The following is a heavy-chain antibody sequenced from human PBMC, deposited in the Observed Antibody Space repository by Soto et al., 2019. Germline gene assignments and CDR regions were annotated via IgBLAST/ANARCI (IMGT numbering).Heavy chain of an antibody. Sequence: QVQLVQSGAEVKKPGASVKVSCKVSGYTLTELSMHWVRQAPGKGLEWMGGFDPDDGETIYAQKCQGRVTMTEATSTDAVYMELSRLRSEDTAVYYCATTAGITMIVVPNGENWFDPWGQGTLVTVSS. CDR2: FDPDDGET. V-gene: IGHV1-24*01. J-gene: IGHJ5*02. D-gene: IGHD3-22*01. CDR3: ATTAGITMIVVPNGENWFDP. CDR1: GYTLTELS.